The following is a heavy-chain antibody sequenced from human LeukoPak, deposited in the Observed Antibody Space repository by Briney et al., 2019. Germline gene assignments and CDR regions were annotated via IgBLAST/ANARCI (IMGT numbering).Heavy chain of an antibody. D-gene: IGHD5-18*01. V-gene: IGHV3-48*03. J-gene: IGHJ5*02. Sequence: PGGSLRLSCAASGFTFSSYEMNWVRQAPGKGLEWVSYISSSGSTIYYADSVKGRFTISRDNAKNSLYLQMNSLRAEDTAVYYCARVGYSYGHGWFGPWGQGTLVTVSS. CDR3: ARVGYSYGHGWFGP. CDR1: GFTFSSYE. CDR2: ISSSGSTI.